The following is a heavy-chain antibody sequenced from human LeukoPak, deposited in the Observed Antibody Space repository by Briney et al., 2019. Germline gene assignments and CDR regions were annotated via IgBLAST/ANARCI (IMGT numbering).Heavy chain of an antibody. CDR2: INHSGST. CDR1: GGSFSGYY. V-gene: IGHV4-34*01. CDR3: ASGYSSSWYRFDY. Sequence: SETLSLTCAVYGGSFSGYYWSWIRQPPGKGLEWIGEINHSGSTNYNPSLKSRVTISVDASKNQFSLKLSSVTAADTAVYYCASGYSSSWYRFDYWGQGTLATVSS. J-gene: IGHJ4*02. D-gene: IGHD6-13*01.